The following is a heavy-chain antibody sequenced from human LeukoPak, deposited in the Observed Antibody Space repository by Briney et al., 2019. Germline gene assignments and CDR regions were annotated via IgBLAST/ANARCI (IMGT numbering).Heavy chain of an antibody. D-gene: IGHD4-11*01. J-gene: IGHJ5*02. CDR3: AREMATVNDWFDP. CDR2: ISSSSSYI. CDR1: GFTFSSYS. V-gene: IGHV3-21*01. Sequence: PGGSLRLSCAASGFTFSSYSMNWVRQAPGKGLEWVSSISSSSSYIYYADSVKGRFTISRDNAKNSLYLQMNSLRAEDTAVYYCAREMATVNDWFDPWGQGTLVTVSS.